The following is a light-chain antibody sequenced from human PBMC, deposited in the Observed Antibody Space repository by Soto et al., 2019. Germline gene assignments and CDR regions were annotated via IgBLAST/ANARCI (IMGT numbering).Light chain of an antibody. J-gene: IGKJ1*01. CDR3: QQYNNYFSWT. Sequence: DIQMTQSPSTLSASVGDRVTITCRASQSISSWLAWYQQKPGKAPNILIYDASTLVSGVPSRFSGSGSGTEFTITISSLQPDDFATYYCQQYNNYFSWTFGQGTKVEIK. CDR2: DAS. CDR1: QSISSW. V-gene: IGKV1-5*01.